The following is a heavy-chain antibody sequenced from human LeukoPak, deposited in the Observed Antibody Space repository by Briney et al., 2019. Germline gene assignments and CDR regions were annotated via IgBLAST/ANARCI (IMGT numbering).Heavy chain of an antibody. CDR3: ARDLHSSGCPFDY. CDR2: IYYSGST. V-gene: IGHV4-39*07. CDR1: GGSISSSSYY. J-gene: IGHJ4*02. D-gene: IGHD6-19*01. Sequence: SETLSLTCTVSGGSISSSSYYWGWIRQPPGKGLEWIGSIYYSGSTYYNPSLKSRVTISVDTSKNQFSLKLSSVTAADTAVYYCARDLHSSGCPFDYWGQGTLVTVSS.